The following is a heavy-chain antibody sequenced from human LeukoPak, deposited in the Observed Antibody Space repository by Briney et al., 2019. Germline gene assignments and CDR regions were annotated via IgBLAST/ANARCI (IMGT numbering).Heavy chain of an antibody. CDR2: ISAYNGNT. J-gene: IGHJ4*02. V-gene: IGHV1-18*01. CDR1: GYTFTSYG. D-gene: IGHD4-23*01. Sequence: GASVKVSCKASGYTFTSYGISWVRQAPGQGLEWMGWISAYNGNTNYAQKLQGRVTMTTGTSTSTAYMELRSLRSDDTAVYYCARDSPYGGNYDVGYWGQGTLVTVSS. CDR3: ARDSPYGGNYDVGY.